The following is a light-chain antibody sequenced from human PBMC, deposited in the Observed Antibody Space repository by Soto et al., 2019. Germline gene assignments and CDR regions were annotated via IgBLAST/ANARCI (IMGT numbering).Light chain of an antibody. CDR1: SSDVGGYNY. J-gene: IGLJ1*01. CDR3: SSYTSSSIDYV. V-gene: IGLV2-14*01. CDR2: DGS. Sequence: QSALTQPASVSGSPGQSITISCTGTSSDVGGYNYVSWYQQHPGKAPKLMIYDGSNRPSGVSNRFSGSKSGNTASLTISGLQAEDEADYYCSSYTSSSIDYVFGTGTKVTVL.